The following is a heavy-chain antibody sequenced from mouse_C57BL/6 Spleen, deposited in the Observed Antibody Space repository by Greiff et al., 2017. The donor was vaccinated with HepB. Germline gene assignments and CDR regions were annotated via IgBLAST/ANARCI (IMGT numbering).Heavy chain of an antibody. V-gene: IGHV1-69*01. CDR1: GYTFTSYW. CDR2: IDPSDSYT. Sequence: VQLQQPGAELVMPGASVKLSCKASGYTFTSYWMHWVKQRPGQGLEWIGEIDPSDSYTNYNQKFKGKSTLTVDKSSSPAYMQLSSLTSEDSAVYYCARYSNYDYFDYWGQGTTLTVSS. CDR3: ARYSNYDYFDY. D-gene: IGHD2-5*01. J-gene: IGHJ2*01.